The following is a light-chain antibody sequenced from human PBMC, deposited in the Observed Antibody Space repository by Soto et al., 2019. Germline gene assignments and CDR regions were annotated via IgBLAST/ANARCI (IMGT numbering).Light chain of an antibody. CDR2: DAS. J-gene: IGKJ1*01. CDR1: QSVSSN. Sequence: EIVMTQSPATLSVSPGARAPLSCRASQSVSSNLAWYQQHPGQAPRLLIYDASNRATGIPARFGGSGSGTDFTLTISSLEPEXXXXXXXXXYRTFGQGTKVDI. V-gene: IGKV3D-15*01. CDR3: XXYRT.